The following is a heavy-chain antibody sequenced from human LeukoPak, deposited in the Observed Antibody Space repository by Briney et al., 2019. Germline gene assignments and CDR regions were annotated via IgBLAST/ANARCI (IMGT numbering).Heavy chain of an antibody. V-gene: IGHV3-7*01. CDR2: IKQDGSEK. D-gene: IGHD3-9*01. CDR3: ASGPYDILTGYYFDY. Sequence: GGSLRLSCAASGFTFSSYWMSWVRQAPGKGLEWVANIKQDGSEKYYVDSVKGRFTISRDNAKNSLFLQMNSLRAEDTAVYYCASGPYDILTGYYFDYWGQGTLVTVSS. CDR1: GFTFSSYW. J-gene: IGHJ4*02.